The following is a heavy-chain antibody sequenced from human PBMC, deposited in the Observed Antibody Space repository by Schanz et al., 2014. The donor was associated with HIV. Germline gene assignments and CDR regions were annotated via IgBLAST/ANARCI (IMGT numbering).Heavy chain of an antibody. Sequence: VQLLESGGGLVQPGESLRLSCAVSGFRFSSHAMTWVRQAPGKGLEWVAVISYDGSNKYYADSVKGRSTISRDNSKNTLYLQMNSLSAADTAVYFCARARFGDWGQGTLVTVSS. CDR1: GFRFSSHA. J-gene: IGHJ4*03. D-gene: IGHD3-3*01. V-gene: IGHV3-30-3*01. CDR3: ARARFGD. CDR2: ISYDGSNK.